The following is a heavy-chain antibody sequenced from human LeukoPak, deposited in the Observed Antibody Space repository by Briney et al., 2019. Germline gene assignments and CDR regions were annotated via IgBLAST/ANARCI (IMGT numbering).Heavy chain of an antibody. CDR1: GGSFSGYY. J-gene: IGHJ4*02. Sequence: PSETLSLTCVVYGGSFSGYYWSWIRQPPGKGLEWIGEINHSGSTNYNPSLKSRVTISVDTSKNQFSLKLSSVTAADTAVYYCARVFPWVTAFDYWGQGTLVTVSS. CDR3: ARVFPWVTAFDY. CDR2: INHSGST. D-gene: IGHD4-23*01. V-gene: IGHV4-34*01.